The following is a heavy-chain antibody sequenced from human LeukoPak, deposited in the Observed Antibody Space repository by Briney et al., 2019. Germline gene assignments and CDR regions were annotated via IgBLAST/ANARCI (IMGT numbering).Heavy chain of an antibody. CDR2: INPNSGGT. D-gene: IGHD1-26*01. CDR3: ARARAYLWEHPHYFDY. CDR1: GYTFTGYY. V-gene: IGHV1-2*02. Sequence: EASVKVSCTASGYTFTGYYMHWVRQAPGQGLEWMGWINPNSGGTNYAQKFQGRVTMTRDTSISTAYMELSRLRSDDTAVYYCARARAYLWEHPHYFDYWGQGTLVTVSS. J-gene: IGHJ4*02.